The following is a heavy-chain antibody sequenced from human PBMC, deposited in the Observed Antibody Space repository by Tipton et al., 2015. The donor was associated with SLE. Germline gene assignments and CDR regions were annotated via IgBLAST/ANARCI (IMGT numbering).Heavy chain of an antibody. CDR1: GFTFDDYG. CDR3: AREVVAAHNWFDP. J-gene: IGHJ5*02. Sequence: SLRLSCAASGFTFDDYGMSWVRQAPGKGLEWVSGINWNGGSTAYADSVKGRFTISRDNAKNSLYLQMNSLRAEDTAVYYCAREVVAAHNWFDPWGQGTLVTVSS. V-gene: IGHV3-20*04. CDR2: INWNGGST. D-gene: IGHD2-15*01.